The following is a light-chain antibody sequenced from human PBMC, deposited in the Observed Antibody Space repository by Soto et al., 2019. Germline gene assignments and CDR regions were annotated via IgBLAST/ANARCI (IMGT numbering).Light chain of an antibody. CDR2: DVA. V-gene: IGLV2-14*03. CDR3: VLYTSSTTYV. Sequence: QSDLTQPAYVSDSPGQSITISCTGTSSDVGGSNFVSWYQQHPGKPPKLIIYDVANRPSGVSNRFSGSKSGSTASLIISSLQTEDEADYYCVLYTSSTTYVFGTGTKITVL. J-gene: IGLJ1*01. CDR1: SSDVGGSNF.